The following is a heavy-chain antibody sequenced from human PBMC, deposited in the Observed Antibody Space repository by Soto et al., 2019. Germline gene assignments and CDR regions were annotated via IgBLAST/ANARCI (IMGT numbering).Heavy chain of an antibody. D-gene: IGHD3-10*01. CDR3: AREDTMVRGVNG. J-gene: IGHJ4*02. CDR1: GGSFSGYY. Sequence: QVQLQQWGAGLLKPSETLSLTCAVYGGSFSGYYWSWIRQPPGKGLEWIGEINHSGSTNYNPSLKRRVTISVDTSKNQFSLKLSSVPAADTAVYYCAREDTMVRGVNGWGQGTLVTVSS. V-gene: IGHV4-34*01. CDR2: INHSGST.